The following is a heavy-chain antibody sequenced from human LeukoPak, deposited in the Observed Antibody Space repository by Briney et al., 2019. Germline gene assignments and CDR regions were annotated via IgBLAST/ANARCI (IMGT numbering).Heavy chain of an antibody. CDR1: GFSLSTGGVG. D-gene: IGHD3-10*01. J-gene: IGHJ5*02. CDR2: IYWDDEK. CDR3: AHSYYFGSRSYYNVWFAP. Sequence: SGPALVKPTQTLTLTCTFSGFSLSTGGVGVGWIRQPPGKALQWLALIYWDDEKYYSPSLKSRLSISRDTSRNQVVLTTTNMDPLDTATYFCAHSYYFGSRSYYNVWFAPWGLGTLVTVSS. V-gene: IGHV2-5*02.